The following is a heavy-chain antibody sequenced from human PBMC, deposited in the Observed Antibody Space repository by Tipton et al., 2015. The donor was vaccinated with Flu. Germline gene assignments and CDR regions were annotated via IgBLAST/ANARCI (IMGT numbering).Heavy chain of an antibody. CDR2: IYSGGST. CDR3: ARGYGDYGGDAFDI. D-gene: IGHD4-17*01. J-gene: IGHJ3*02. Sequence: SLRLSCAASGFTVSSNYMSWVRQAPGKGLEWVSVIYSGGSTYYADSVKGRFTISRDNSKNTLYLQMNSLRAEDTAVYYCARGYGDYGGDAFDIWGQGTMVTVSS. CDR1: GFTVSSNY. V-gene: IGHV3-53*01.